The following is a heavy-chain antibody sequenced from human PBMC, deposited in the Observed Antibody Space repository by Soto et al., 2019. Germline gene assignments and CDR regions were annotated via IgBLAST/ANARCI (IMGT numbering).Heavy chain of an antibody. J-gene: IGHJ4*02. CDR2: IRSRASVYST. CDR3: TGGNTGHCDH. D-gene: IGHD1-1*01. V-gene: IGHV3-73*02. Sequence: EVQLVESGGGLVQPGGSLKLSCAASGFMFSDSTIDWVRQAPGKGLEWVGRIRSRASVYSTTYAASVKGVFTMSRDDSKSTAYLQLNSLKIEDTAVYFCTGGNTGHCDHWCQGTVVTVSS. CDR1: GFMFSDST.